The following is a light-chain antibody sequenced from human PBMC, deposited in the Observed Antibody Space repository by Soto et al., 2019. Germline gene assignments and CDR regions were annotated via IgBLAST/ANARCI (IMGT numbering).Light chain of an antibody. CDR3: QQYNNWPPWT. Sequence: EIVMTQSPATLSVSPGERATLSCRASQSVSSNLAWYQQKPGHAPRLLIYGASTRATGIPARFSGSGSGTDFTLTISSLQSEDLAVYYCQQYNNWPPWTFGQGTKVEIK. J-gene: IGKJ1*01. CDR1: QSVSSN. V-gene: IGKV3D-15*01. CDR2: GAS.